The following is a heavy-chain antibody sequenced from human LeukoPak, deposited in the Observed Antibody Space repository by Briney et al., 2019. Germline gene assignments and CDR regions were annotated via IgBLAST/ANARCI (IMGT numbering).Heavy chain of an antibody. CDR2: ISYDGSNK. V-gene: IGHV3-30-3*01. D-gene: IGHD3-10*01. Sequence: PGGSLRLSCAASGFTFSSYAMHWVCQAPGKGLEWVAVISYDGSNKYYADSVKGRFTISRDNSKNTLYLQMNSLRAEDTAVYYCAREGLTTEIYGSGSHDYWGQGTLVTVSS. CDR3: AREGLTTEIYGSGSHDY. J-gene: IGHJ4*02. CDR1: GFTFSSYA.